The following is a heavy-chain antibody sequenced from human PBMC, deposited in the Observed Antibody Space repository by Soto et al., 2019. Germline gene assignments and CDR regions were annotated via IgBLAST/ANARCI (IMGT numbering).Heavy chain of an antibody. Sequence: QLQLQESGSGLVKPSQTLSLTCAVSGGSISSGGYSWSWIRQPPGKGLEWIGYIYHSGSTYYNPYLKSRVTISVDRSKHQFSLKLSSVTAADTAVYYCARVQYYYDSSGYYYLGVFGPWGPGTLVTVSS. CDR1: GGSISSGGYS. CDR3: ARVQYYYDSSGYYYLGVFGP. CDR2: IYHSGST. J-gene: IGHJ5*02. D-gene: IGHD3-22*01. V-gene: IGHV4-30-2*01.